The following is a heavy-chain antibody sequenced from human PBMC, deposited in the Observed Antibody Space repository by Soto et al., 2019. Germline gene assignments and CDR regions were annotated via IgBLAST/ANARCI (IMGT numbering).Heavy chain of an antibody. CDR3: ARLTYGSGSYPSYDFDY. CDR1: GGSISSYY. D-gene: IGHD3-10*01. V-gene: IGHV4-59*08. Sequence: SETLSLTCTVSGGSISSYYWSWIRQPPGKGLEWIGYIYYSGSTNYNPSLKSRVTISVDTSKNQFSLKLSPMTAADTAVYYCARLTYGSGSYPSYDFDYWGQGTLVTVSS. J-gene: IGHJ4*02. CDR2: IYYSGST.